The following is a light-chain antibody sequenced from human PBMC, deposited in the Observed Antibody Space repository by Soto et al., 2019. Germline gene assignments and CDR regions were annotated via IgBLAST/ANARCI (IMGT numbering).Light chain of an antibody. J-gene: IGKJ5*01. CDR1: QSVSKS. CDR2: GAS. V-gene: IGKV3-15*01. Sequence: EIVMTQAAATLSVSPGERATLSCRASQSVSKSLAWYQQKPGQAPRLLIFGASTRATGIPARFSGSGSETEFTLTISSLQSEDFAVYYCQQYNNWPPITFGQGTRLEIK. CDR3: QQYNNWPPIT.